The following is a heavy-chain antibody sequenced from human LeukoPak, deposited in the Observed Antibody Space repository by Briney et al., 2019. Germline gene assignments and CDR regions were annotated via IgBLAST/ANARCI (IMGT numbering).Heavy chain of an antibody. D-gene: IGHD3-3*01. Sequence: SETLSLTCTVSGGSISSYYWSWIRQPAGKGLEWIGRIYTSGSTNYNPSLKSRVTMSVDTSKNQFSLKLSSVTAADTAVYYCARDMPHHSTYDFWSGLHDAFDIWGQGTMVTVSS. J-gene: IGHJ3*02. CDR3: ARDMPHHSTYDFWSGLHDAFDI. CDR1: GGSISSYY. CDR2: IYTSGST. V-gene: IGHV4-4*07.